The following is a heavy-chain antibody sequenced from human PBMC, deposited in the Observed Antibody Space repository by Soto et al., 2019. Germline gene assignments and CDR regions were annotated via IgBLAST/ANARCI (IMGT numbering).Heavy chain of an antibody. J-gene: IGHJ2*01. Sequence: QVQLVQSGAEVKKPGSSVKVSCKASGGTFSSYAISWVRQAPGQGLEWMGGIIPIFGTANYAQKFQGRVTMTADEATSTAYMELSSLRSEDTAVYYCASGPYGGNGVDWYFDLWGRGTLVTVSS. D-gene: IGHD4-17*01. CDR3: ASGPYGGNGVDWYFDL. CDR1: GGTFSSYA. CDR2: IIPIFGTA. V-gene: IGHV1-69*12.